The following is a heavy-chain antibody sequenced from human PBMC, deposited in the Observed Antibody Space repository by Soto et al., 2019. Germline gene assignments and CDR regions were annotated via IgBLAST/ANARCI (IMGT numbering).Heavy chain of an antibody. CDR1: GGSISSGGYY. Sequence: QVQLQESGPGLVKPSQTLSLTCTVSGGSISSGGYYWSWIRQHPGKGLEWIGYIDYSGSTYYNPALKSRVTISVDTSKNQFSLKVSSVTAADTAVYYCARRFYGDYANWFDPWGQGTLVTVSS. V-gene: IGHV4-31*03. CDR2: IDYSGST. CDR3: ARRFYGDYANWFDP. D-gene: IGHD4-17*01. J-gene: IGHJ5*02.